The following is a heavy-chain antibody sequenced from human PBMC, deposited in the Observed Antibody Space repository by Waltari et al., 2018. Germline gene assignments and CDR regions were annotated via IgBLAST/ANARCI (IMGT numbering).Heavy chain of an antibody. J-gene: IGHJ2*01. V-gene: IGHV4-39*01. CDR3: ARQDYYYVKGYFDL. CDR2: IFYSGAT. Sequence: QLQLQESGPGLVKPSETVSLTCTVSGGSISSVADYWGWVRQPPGKGLELIASIFYSGATYYNPSLASRVTISVDTSKNQFSLELTSVTDADTAVYYCARQDYYYVKGYFDLWGRGTLVTVSS. CDR1: GGSISSVADY. D-gene: IGHD3-22*01.